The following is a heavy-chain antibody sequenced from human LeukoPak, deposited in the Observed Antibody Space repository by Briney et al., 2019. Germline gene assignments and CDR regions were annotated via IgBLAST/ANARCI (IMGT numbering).Heavy chain of an antibody. D-gene: IGHD2-15*01. J-gene: IGHJ3*02. CDR2: ISSNGGST. CDR1: GFTFSSYW. Sequence: GGSLRLSCVASGFTFSSYWMHWVRQAPGKGLEYVSAISSNGGSTYYANSVKGRFTISRDNSKNTLYLQMGSLRAEDMAVYYCAREAYCSGGSCYSGAFDIWGQGTMVTVSS. CDR3: AREAYCSGGSCYSGAFDI. V-gene: IGHV3-64*01.